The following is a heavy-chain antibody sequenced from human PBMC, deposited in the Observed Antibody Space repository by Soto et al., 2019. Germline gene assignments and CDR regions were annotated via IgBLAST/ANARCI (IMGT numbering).Heavy chain of an antibody. Sequence: GGSLRLSCAASGFIVRSNYMSWVRQAPGKGLEWVSVFYSAGDTYYADSVKGRFTISRHDSKNMLYLQMNSLRPEDTAVYYRARDYCTGGDCYSDYWGQGTLVTVSS. CDR1: GFIVRSNY. D-gene: IGHD2-8*02. J-gene: IGHJ4*02. CDR3: ARDYCTGGDCYSDY. CDR2: FYSAGDT. V-gene: IGHV3-53*04.